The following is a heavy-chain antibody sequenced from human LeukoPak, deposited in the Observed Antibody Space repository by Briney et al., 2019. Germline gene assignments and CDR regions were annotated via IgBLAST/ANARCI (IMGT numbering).Heavy chain of an antibody. CDR2: IYYTGST. Sequence: SETLSLTCTVSGGSISYYYWTWIRQSPGKGLEWIGQIYYTGSTYYNPSLKRRVTISVDTSRNQFSLTLTSVTAADTAVYHCARGGTYNDILSFDPWGQGALVTVSS. CDR1: GGSISYYY. J-gene: IGHJ5*02. V-gene: IGHV4-59*01. D-gene: IGHD3-9*01. CDR3: ARGGTYNDILSFDP.